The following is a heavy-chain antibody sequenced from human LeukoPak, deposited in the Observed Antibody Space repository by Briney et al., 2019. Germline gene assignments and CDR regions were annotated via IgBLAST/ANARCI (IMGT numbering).Heavy chain of an antibody. J-gene: IGHJ5*02. V-gene: IGHV4-34*01. CDR1: GASFSGYY. CDR2: INHSGGT. D-gene: IGHD1-1*01. CDR3: ARGQEAVTGQLPDWSDP. Sequence: SETLSLTCGDYGASFSGYYWSWIRQPPGKGLELIWEINHSGGTNYNPSLKSRVTLSVDLSKNHFSLKLTSVTAADTAVYYCARGQEAVTGQLPDWSDPWGQGILVTVSS.